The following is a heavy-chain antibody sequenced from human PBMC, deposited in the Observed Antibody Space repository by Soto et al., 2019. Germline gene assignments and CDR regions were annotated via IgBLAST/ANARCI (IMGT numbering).Heavy chain of an antibody. CDR2: ISGSGGST. J-gene: IGHJ3*02. Sequence: GGSLRLSCAASGFTFSSYAMSWVRQAPGKGLEWVSAISGSGGSTYYADSVKGRFTISRDNSKNTLYLQMNSLRAEDTAVYYCAKHIHNPEYYDFWSGYCDIWGQGTMVTVSS. CDR1: GFTFSSYA. CDR3: AKHIHNPEYYDFWSGYCDI. D-gene: IGHD3-3*01. V-gene: IGHV3-23*01.